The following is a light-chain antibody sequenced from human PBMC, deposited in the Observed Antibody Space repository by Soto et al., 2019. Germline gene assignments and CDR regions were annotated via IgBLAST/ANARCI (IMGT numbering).Light chain of an antibody. Sequence: DIQLTQSPSSLSASVGDRVTITCRASQNINNYLNWYQQKPGKAPKLLIYAASTLQSGVPSRFSGSGSGTDFTLTISSLQPEDFATYYCQQLNSYPLTFGGGTKVDI. CDR2: AAS. CDR1: QNINNY. J-gene: IGKJ4*01. CDR3: QQLNSYPLT. V-gene: IGKV1-9*01.